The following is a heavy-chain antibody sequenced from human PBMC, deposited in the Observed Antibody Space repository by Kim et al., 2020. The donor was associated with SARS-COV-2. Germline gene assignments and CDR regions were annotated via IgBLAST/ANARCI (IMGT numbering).Heavy chain of an antibody. J-gene: IGHJ4*02. D-gene: IGHD6-25*01. CDR2: IYYTGIT. V-gene: IGHV4-61*08. CDR3: ARGVSASPLYYFDY. Sequence: SETLSLTCSVSGDSVSSGDFYWSWIRQPPGEGLEWIGYIYYTGITNYNRSRKSRVAISLDTSKNQFSLKMNSVTAADTAVYYCARGVSASPLYYFDYWGQGSLVTVSS. CDR1: GDSVSSGDFY.